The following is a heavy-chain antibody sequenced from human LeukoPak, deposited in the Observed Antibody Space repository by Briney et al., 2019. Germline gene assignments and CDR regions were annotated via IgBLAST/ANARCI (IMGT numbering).Heavy chain of an antibody. CDR3: ARAEGAASHI. CDR1: GGSISSSSYY. J-gene: IGHJ3*02. Sequence: SETLSLTCTVSGGSISSSSYYWGWIRQPPGKGLEWIGRIYTSGSTNYNPSLKSRVTISGDTSKNQFSLRLTSVTAADTGVYFCARAEGAASHIWGQGTMVSVSS. V-gene: IGHV4-61*05. D-gene: IGHD3-16*01. CDR2: IYTSGST.